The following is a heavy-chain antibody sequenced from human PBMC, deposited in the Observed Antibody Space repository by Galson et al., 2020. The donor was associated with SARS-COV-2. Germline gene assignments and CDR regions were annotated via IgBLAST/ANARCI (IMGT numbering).Heavy chain of an antibody. CDR2: IKHDGTDK. CDR3: VRDMSSGRFDP. CDR1: GFNFSDYW. D-gene: IGHD3-10*02. V-gene: IGHV3-7*03. Sequence: GSLRIPCAASGFNFSDYWMNWVWQAPGEGLELVANIKHDGTDKYYADSVKGRFTISRDNAKNSVYLQMNSLRIEDTAVYYCVRDMSSGRFDPWGQGTLVSVSS. J-gene: IGHJ5*02.